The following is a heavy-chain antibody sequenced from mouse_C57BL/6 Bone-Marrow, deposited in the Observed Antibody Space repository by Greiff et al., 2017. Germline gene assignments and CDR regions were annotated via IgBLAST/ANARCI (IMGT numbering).Heavy chain of an antibody. CDR3: ARLEVDGSSGDWYFDV. D-gene: IGHD1-1*01. CDR2: IYPRDGST. J-gene: IGHJ1*03. Sequence: LQESGPELVKPGASVKLSCKASGYTFTSYDINWVKQRPGQGLEWIGWIYPRDGSTTSNEKYKGKATLTVYTSCSTAYMELHSLTSEYSAVYFCARLEVDGSSGDWYFDVWGTGTTVTVSS. V-gene: IGHV1-85*01. CDR1: GYTFTSYD.